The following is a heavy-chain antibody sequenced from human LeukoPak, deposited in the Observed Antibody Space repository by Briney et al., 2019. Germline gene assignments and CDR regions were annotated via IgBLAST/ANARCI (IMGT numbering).Heavy chain of an antibody. J-gene: IGHJ1*01. CDR3: ARDSRSDALIQH. CDR1: GYTLTEFS. V-gene: IGHV1-24*01. Sequence: ASVKVSCKVSGYTLTEFSMHWVRQAPGKGLEWMGGFDPEDGETIYAQELQGRVTMTRDTSTDTAYMELSRLRSDDTAVYYCARDSRSDALIQHWGQGTLVSVSS. CDR2: FDPEDGET. D-gene: IGHD1-26*01.